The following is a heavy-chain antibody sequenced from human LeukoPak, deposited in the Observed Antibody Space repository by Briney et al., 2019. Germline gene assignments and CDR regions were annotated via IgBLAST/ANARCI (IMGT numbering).Heavy chain of an antibody. CDR3: ARDVEATDAFDI. CDR1: GYTFTSYG. V-gene: IGHV1-18*01. D-gene: IGHD1-26*01. J-gene: IGHJ3*02. Sequence: ASVRVSCKASGYTFTSYGISWVRQAPGQGLEWMGWISAYNGNTNYAQKLQGRATMTTDTSTRTAYMELRSLRSDDTAVYYCARDVEATDAFDIWGQGTMVTVSS. CDR2: ISAYNGNT.